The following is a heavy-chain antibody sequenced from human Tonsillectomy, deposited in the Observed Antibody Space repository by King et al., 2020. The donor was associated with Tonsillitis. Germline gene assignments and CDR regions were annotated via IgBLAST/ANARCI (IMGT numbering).Heavy chain of an antibody. Sequence: VQLVESGGGLVQPGGSLRLSCAASGFTVSNNYMSWVRQAPGKGLEWVSVIYNGGSTYYADSVKGRFTISRHNSKNTQYLQMNSLRAEDTAVYYCASGAAYYYYGMDVWGQGTTVTVSS. V-gene: IGHV3-53*04. J-gene: IGHJ6*02. CDR2: IYNGGST. D-gene: IGHD1-26*01. CDR3: ASGAAYYYYGMDV. CDR1: GFTVSNNY.